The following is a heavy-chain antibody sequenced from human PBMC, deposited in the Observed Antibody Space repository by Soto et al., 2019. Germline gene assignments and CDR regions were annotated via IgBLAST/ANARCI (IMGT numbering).Heavy chain of an antibody. D-gene: IGHD3-3*01. CDR1: GFTFSSYG. Sequence: QVQLVESGGGVVQPGRSLRLSCAASGFTFSSYGMHWVRQAPGKGLEWVAVISYDGSNKYYADSVKGRFTISRDNSKNTLYRKMNSQRAEVTAVYYCAKDGGPVLGYYDFWRAPAQPSWGQGTLVTVSS. J-gene: IGHJ1*01. CDR3: AKDGGPVLGYYDFWRAPAQPS. V-gene: IGHV3-30*18. CDR2: ISYDGSNK.